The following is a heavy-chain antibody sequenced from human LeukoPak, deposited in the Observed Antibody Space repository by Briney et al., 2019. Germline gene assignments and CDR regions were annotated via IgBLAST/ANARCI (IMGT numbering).Heavy chain of an antibody. CDR2: ISCSGDNT. J-gene: IGHJ3*02. D-gene: IGHD1-26*01. CDR3: AQGPRAGPYSGTYYAFNI. V-gene: IGHV3-23*01. Sequence: GGSLRLSCAASGFTFSSYAVSWVRQAPGKGLEGVSAISCSGDNTYYADSVKGRFTSSRDNSKNTLYLQMSSLTAEDAAVYYCAQGPRAGPYSGTYYAFNIWGQGTVVTVSS. CDR1: GFTFSSYA.